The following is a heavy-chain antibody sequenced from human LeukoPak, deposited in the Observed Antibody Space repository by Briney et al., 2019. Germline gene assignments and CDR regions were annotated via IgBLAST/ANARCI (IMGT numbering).Heavy chain of an antibody. CDR1: GGSISSYY. V-gene: IGHV4-59*08. CDR2: IYYSGST. J-gene: IGHJ4*02. CDR3: AGHHPRNTVDF. Sequence: KASETLSLTCTVSGGSISSYYWSWIRQPPGKGLEWIGYIYYSGSTNYNPSLKSRVTISLDASKNQFSLKLSSVTAADTAVYYCAGHHPRNTVDFWGQGTLVTVSS. D-gene: IGHD2/OR15-2a*01.